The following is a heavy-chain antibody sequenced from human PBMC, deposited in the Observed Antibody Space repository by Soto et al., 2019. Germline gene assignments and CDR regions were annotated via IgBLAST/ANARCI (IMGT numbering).Heavy chain of an antibody. D-gene: IGHD3-16*02. Sequence: QVQLVQSGAEVKKPGSSVKVSCKASGGTFSTDSISWVRQAPGQGLEWMGGIIPMFGTANNAKKSQGRVTVTAAEPTSPAYMELRSLRSADTAVYFCARDIDGYYGMAVWGQGTTVTVAS. CDR1: GGTFSTDS. V-gene: IGHV1-69*12. CDR3: ARDIDGYYGMAV. CDR2: IIPMFGTA. J-gene: IGHJ6*02.